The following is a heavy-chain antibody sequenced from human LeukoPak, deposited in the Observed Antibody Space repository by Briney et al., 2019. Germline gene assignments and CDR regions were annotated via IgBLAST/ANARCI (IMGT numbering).Heavy chain of an antibody. CDR2: IYYSGST. D-gene: IGHD5-24*01. CDR3: ARGQDGYNHY. Sequence: SETLSLTCTVSGGSISSYYWSWIRQSPGKGLEWIGYIYYSGSTNCNPSLKSRVTISVDTSKNQFSLKLTSVTAADTAVYYCARGQDGYNHYWGQGTLVTVSS. J-gene: IGHJ4*02. CDR1: GGSISSYY. V-gene: IGHV4-59*01.